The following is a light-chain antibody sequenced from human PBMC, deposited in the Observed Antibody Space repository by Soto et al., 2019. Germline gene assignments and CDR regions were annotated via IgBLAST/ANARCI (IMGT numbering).Light chain of an antibody. CDR1: SSDVGGYNY. J-gene: IGLJ2*01. Sequence: QSALTQPPSASGSPGQSATISCTGTSSDVGGYNYVSWYQQHPGKAPKLMIYEVSKRPSGVPDRFSGSKSGNTASLTVSGLHAEYEADYYCSSYAGSNSVVFGGGTKVTVL. CDR2: EVS. CDR3: SSYAGSNSVV. V-gene: IGLV2-8*01.